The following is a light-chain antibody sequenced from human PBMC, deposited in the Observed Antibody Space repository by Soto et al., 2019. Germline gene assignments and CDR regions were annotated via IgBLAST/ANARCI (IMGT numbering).Light chain of an antibody. CDR1: SSDVGGYNY. CDR2: DVS. CDR3: SSYIGSSTYVV. J-gene: IGLJ2*01. V-gene: IGLV2-14*01. Sequence: QSVLTQPASVSGSPGQSITISCTETSSDVGGYNYVSWYQQHPGKAPKLMIYDVSNRPSGVSNRFSGSKSGNTASLTISGLQAEDEADYYCSSYIGSSTYVVFGGGTKLTVL.